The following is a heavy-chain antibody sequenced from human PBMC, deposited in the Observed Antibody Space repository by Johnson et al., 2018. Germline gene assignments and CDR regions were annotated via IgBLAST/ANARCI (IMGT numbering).Heavy chain of an antibody. Sequence: VQLVQSGGGLVQPGGSLKLSCAASGFTFSDSAMHWVRQASGKGLEWVGRIRSKPNSYATAYAASVQGRFTISRDDSKNTLYLQMNSLRAEETAVYYCLGFGGYSQWGRGTLVTVSS. D-gene: IGHD4-23*01. V-gene: IGHV3-73*01. J-gene: IGHJ4*02. CDR1: GFTFSDSA. CDR2: IRSKPNSYAT. CDR3: LGFGGYSQ.